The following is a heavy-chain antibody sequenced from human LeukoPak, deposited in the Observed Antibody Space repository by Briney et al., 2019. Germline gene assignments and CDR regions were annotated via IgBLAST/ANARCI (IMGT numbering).Heavy chain of an antibody. V-gene: IGHV3-30*02. CDR1: XSYG. Sequence: XSYGXHWVRQAPXKXXEWVTFVRYDGSNTYYADSVKGRFTISRXNSXXTLYLQMDSLRPEDTAVYYXXXXXXXXXXXXDYXGQXXXXTVSS. J-gene: IGHJ4*02. CDR3: XXXXXXXXXXXDY. CDR2: VRYDGSNT.